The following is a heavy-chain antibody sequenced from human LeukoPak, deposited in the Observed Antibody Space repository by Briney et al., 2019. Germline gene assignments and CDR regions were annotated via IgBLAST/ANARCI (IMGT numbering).Heavy chain of an antibody. CDR3: ARAGLGYSSSWDYYYYMDV. J-gene: IGHJ6*03. CDR1: GFTFSGSA. D-gene: IGHD6-13*01. CDR2: IRSKANSYAT. V-gene: IGHV3-73*01. Sequence: GGSLRLSCAASGFTFSGSAMHWVRQASGKGLEWVGRIRSKANSYATAYAASVKGRFTISRDDSKNTAYLQMNSLKTEDTAVYYCARAGLGYSSSWDYYYYMDVWGKGTTVTVSS.